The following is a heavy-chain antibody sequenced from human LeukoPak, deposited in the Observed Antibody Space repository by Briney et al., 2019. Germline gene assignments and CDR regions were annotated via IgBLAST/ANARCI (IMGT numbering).Heavy chain of an antibody. Sequence: PSETLSLTCTVSGGSISSYYWSWLRQPAGKGLEWIGRIYTSGSPNYNPSLKSRVTISVDKSKNQFSLKLSSVTAADTAVYFCARAPYSSGWYSDMDVWGKGTTVTVSS. CDR1: GGSISSYY. J-gene: IGHJ6*03. V-gene: IGHV4-4*07. CDR2: IYTSGSP. CDR3: ARAPYSSGWYSDMDV. D-gene: IGHD6-19*01.